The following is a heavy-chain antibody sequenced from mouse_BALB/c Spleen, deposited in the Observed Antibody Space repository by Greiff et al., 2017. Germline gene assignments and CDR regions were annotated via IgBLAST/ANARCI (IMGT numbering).Heavy chain of an antibody. CDR3: AYYGNYVRFAY. CDR2: ISYSGST. Sequence: EVQGVESGPGLVKPSQSLSLTCTVTGYSITSDYAWNWIRQFPGNKLEWMGYISYSGSTSYNPSLKSRISITRDTSKNQFFLQLNSVTTEDTATYYCAYYGNYVRFAYWGQGTLVTVSA. J-gene: IGHJ3*01. CDR1: GYSITSDYA. D-gene: IGHD2-1*01. V-gene: IGHV3-2*02.